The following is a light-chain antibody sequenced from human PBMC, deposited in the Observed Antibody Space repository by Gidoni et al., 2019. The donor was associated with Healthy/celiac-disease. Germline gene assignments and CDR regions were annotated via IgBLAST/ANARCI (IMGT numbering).Light chain of an antibody. CDR2: SNN. V-gene: IGLV1-44*01. CDR1: SSNIGSNT. CDR3: AAWDDSLNGYV. Sequence: QSVLTQPPSTSGTPGQRVTISCSGSSSNIGSNTVNWYQQLPGTAPKLLIYSNNQRPSCVPDLFSGSKSGTSASLAISGLQSEYEADYYCAAWDDSLNGYVFGTGTKVTVL. J-gene: IGLJ1*01.